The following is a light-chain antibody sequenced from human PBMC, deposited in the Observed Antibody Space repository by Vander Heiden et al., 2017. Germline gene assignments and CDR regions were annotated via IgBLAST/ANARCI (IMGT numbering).Light chain of an antibody. CDR3: QQYDNVPYT. CDR2: DAS. Sequence: DIQMTPSPSSLSASVGDRVTITCQASQDISNHLTWYQQKPGKAPKVLIYDASNLETGVPSRVSGSGSGAYFTFTISSLQPEDIGTYYCQQYDNVPYTFGQGTKLEIK. J-gene: IGKJ2*01. CDR1: QDISNH. V-gene: IGKV1-33*01.